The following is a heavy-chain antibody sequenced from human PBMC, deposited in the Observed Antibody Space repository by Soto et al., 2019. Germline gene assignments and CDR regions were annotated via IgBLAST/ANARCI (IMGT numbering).Heavy chain of an antibody. J-gene: IGHJ4*02. D-gene: IGHD5-12*01. CDR1: GGTFSSYA. CDR3: AGHIVADGPDDY. CDR2: IIPIFGTA. V-gene: IGHV1-69*01. Sequence: QVQLVQSGAEVKKPVSSVKVSCKSSGGTFSSYALIGVRQAPGQGLEWMGGIIPIFGTANYAQKFQGRVTITADESTSTAYMELSSLRSEDTAVYYCAGHIVADGPDDYWGQGTLVTVSS.